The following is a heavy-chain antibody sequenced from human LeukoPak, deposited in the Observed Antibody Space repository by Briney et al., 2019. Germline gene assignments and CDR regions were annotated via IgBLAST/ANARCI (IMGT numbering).Heavy chain of an antibody. D-gene: IGHD6-19*01. CDR3: ARVRQWLARSLFDY. Sequence: GGSLRLSCAASRFTFSSYGMHWVRQAPGKGLEWVSSISSSSSYIYYADSVKGRFTISRDNAKNSLYLQMNSLRAEDTAVYYCARVRQWLARSLFDYWGQGTLVTVSS. CDR2: ISSSSSYI. V-gene: IGHV3-21*01. CDR1: RFTFSSYG. J-gene: IGHJ4*02.